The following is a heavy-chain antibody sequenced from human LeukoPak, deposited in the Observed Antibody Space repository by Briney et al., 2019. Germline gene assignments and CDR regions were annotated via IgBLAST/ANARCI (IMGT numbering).Heavy chain of an antibody. V-gene: IGHV4-59*11. CDR3: ARGGTTVTPGLLWFDP. J-gene: IGHJ5*02. Sequence: SETLSLTCSVSGGSISSHYWSWIRQPPGKGLEWIGYIYYSGSTKYNPSLKSRVTISVDTSKNQFSLKLSSVTAADTAVYYCARGGTTVTPGLLWFDPWGQGALVTVSS. CDR2: IYYSGST. D-gene: IGHD4-17*01. CDR1: GGSISSHY.